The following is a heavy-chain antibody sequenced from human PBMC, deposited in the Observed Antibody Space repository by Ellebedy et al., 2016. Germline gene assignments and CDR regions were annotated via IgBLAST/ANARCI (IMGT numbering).Heavy chain of an antibody. Sequence: GESLKISXAASGFTVSSNYMSWVRQAPGKGLEWVAVISYDGSNKYYADSVKGRFTISRDNSKNTLYLQMNSLRAEDTAVYYCAKDYAVFWSGYSYYFDYWGQGTLVTVSS. D-gene: IGHD3-3*01. CDR2: ISYDGSNK. J-gene: IGHJ4*02. V-gene: IGHV3-30*18. CDR3: AKDYAVFWSGYSYYFDY. CDR1: GFTVSSNY.